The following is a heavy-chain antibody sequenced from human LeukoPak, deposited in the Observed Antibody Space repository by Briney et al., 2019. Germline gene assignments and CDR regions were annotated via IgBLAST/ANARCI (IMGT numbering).Heavy chain of an antibody. J-gene: IGHJ4*02. V-gene: IGHV4-31*03. CDR1: GGSISSGGYY. CDR3: ARDSVWSGYYYYFDY. D-gene: IGHD3-3*01. CDR2: IYYSGST. Sequence: PSETLSLTCTVSGGSISSGGYYWSWIRQHPGKGLERIGYIYYSGSTYYNPSLKSRVTISVDTSKNQFSLKLSSVTAADTAVYYCARDSVWSGYYYYFDYWGQGTLVTVSS.